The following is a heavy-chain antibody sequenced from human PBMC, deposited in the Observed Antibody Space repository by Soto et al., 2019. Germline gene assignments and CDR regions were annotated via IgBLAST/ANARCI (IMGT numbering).Heavy chain of an antibody. V-gene: IGHV3-23*01. Sequence: GGSLRLSCAASGFTFSSYAMSWVRQAPGKGLEWVSAISGSGGSTYYADSVKGRFTISRGNSKNTLYLQMNSLRAEDTAVYYCAKDFLYEAPRSYHIGYMDVWGKGTTVTVSS. J-gene: IGHJ6*03. D-gene: IGHD3-16*02. CDR3: AKDFLYEAPRSYHIGYMDV. CDR1: GFTFSSYA. CDR2: ISGSGGST.